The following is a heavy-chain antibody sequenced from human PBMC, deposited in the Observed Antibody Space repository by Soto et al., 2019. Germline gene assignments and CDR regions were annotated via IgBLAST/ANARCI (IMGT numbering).Heavy chain of an antibody. Sequence: ASVKVSCKASGYAFTGYYMHWVRQAPGQGHEWMGWINPNSGGTNYAQKFQGWVTMTRDTSISTAYMELSRLRSDDTAVYYCARAGVLGYCSSTSCYTSSEFDYWGQGTLVTVSS. D-gene: IGHD2-2*02. CDR3: ARAGVLGYCSSTSCYTSSEFDY. CDR2: INPNSGGT. J-gene: IGHJ4*02. CDR1: GYAFTGYY. V-gene: IGHV1-2*04.